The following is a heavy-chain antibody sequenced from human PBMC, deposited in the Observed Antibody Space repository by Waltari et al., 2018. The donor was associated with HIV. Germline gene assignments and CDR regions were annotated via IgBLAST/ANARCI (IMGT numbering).Heavy chain of an antibody. CDR2: IWYDGSNK. CDR1: GFTFSSYG. D-gene: IGHD3-22*01. V-gene: IGHV3-33*01. CDR3: ARFYDSSAAFDI. J-gene: IGHJ3*02. Sequence: QVQLVESGGGVVQPGRSLRLSCAASGFTFSSYGMHWVRQAPGKGLEWVAVIWYDGSNKYYADSVKGRFTISRDNSKNTLYLQMNSLRAEDTAVYYCARFYDSSAAFDIWGQGTMVTVSS.